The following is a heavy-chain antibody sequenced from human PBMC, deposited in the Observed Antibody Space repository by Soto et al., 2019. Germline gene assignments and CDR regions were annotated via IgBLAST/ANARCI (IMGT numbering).Heavy chain of an antibody. V-gene: IGHV2-26*02. CDR1: GFSLSSARMG. J-gene: IGHJ5*02. Sequence: QVTLKESGPVLLKPTETLTLTCTVSGFSLSSARMGVSWIRQPPGKALEWLAHIFSNDAKSYNTSLNSRLTISQDTSRSQVFLTMTDMDPVDTATYYCARSVDSELLGWFDPWGQGTLVTVSS. D-gene: IGHD1-26*01. CDR3: ARSVDSELLGWFDP. CDR2: IFSNDAK.